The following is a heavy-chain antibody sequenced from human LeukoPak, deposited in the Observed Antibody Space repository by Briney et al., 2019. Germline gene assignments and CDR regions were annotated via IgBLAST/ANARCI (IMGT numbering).Heavy chain of an antibody. J-gene: IGHJ4*02. V-gene: IGHV4-34*01. CDR1: GASFSGHY. CDR2: INLGGST. Sequence: PSETLSLTCAVYGASFSGHYWSWIRQSPGKGLEWIGEINLGGSTNYDPSLWSRVTISLNTSRNQLSLKLTSVTAADTAAYYCAREFGDEYSSSSGLGYWGQGTLVTVSS. CDR3: AREFGDEYSSSSGLGY. D-gene: IGHD6-6*01.